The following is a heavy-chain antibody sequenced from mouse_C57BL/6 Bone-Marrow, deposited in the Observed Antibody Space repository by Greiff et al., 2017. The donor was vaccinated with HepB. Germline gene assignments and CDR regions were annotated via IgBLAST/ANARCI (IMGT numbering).Heavy chain of an antibody. CDR2: IYPSDSET. CDR1: GYTFTSYW. CDR3: ARREDYDGGLFFDY. J-gene: IGHJ2*01. Sequence: QVQLQQPGAELVRPGSSVKLSCKASGYTFTSYWMDWVKQRPGQGLEWIGNIYPSDSETHYNQKFKDKATLTVDKSSSTAYMQLSSLTSEDSAVYYCARREDYDGGLFFDYWGQGTTLTVSS. D-gene: IGHD2-4*01. V-gene: IGHV1-61*01.